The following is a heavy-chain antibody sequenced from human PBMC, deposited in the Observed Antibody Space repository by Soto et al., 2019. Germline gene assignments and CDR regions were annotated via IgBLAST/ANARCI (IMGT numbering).Heavy chain of an antibody. CDR1: GGSISSYY. CDR3: ARAYGGTCFYY. CDR2: IYYSGST. Sequence: SETLSLTCTVSGGSISSYYWSWIRQPPGKGLEWIGYIYYSGSTNYNPSLKSRVTISVDTSKNQFSLKLSSVTAADTAVYYCARAYGGTCFYYCGQRTLVPVSS. D-gene: IGHD2-15*01. V-gene: IGHV4-59*01. J-gene: IGHJ4*02.